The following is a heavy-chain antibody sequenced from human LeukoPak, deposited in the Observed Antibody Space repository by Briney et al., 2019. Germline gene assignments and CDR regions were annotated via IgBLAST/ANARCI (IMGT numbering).Heavy chain of an antibody. D-gene: IGHD6-6*01. CDR2: ISAYNGNT. Sequence: ASVKVSCKASGYTFTSYGISWVQQAPGQGLEWMGWISAYNGNTNYAQKLQGRVTMTTHTSTSTAYMELRSLRSDDTAVYYCARDLFAYTSSLGDNWGQGTLVTVSS. V-gene: IGHV1-18*01. CDR3: ARDLFAYTSSLGDN. J-gene: IGHJ4*02. CDR1: GYTFTSYG.